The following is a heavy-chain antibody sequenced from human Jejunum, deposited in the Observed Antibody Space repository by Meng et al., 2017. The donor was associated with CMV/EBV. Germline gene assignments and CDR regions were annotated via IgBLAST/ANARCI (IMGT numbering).Heavy chain of an antibody. CDR3: AKVGFGWYSIDY. V-gene: IGHV3-30*02. Sequence: QVQLVESGXGVVQVGGALRLSCVVSGFTFSTFGMHWLRQAPGKGPEWVAFIYDGKDESYADPVKGRFTISTDNSKNTMYLQMNTLGPEDTAVYYCAKVGFGWYSIDYWGQGTLVTVAS. CDR1: GFTFSTFG. J-gene: IGHJ4*02. D-gene: IGHD6-19*01. CDR2: IYDGKDE.